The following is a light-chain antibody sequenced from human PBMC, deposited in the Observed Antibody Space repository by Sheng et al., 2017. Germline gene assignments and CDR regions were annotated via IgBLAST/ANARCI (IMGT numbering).Light chain of an antibody. Sequence: IVLTQSPGTLSLSPGERATLSCRASPSVRSSFLAWYQQKPGQAPRLLISGASSRAIGIPDRFSGSGSGTDFTLTISRLEPEDSAVYYCQQRSNWPQTFGQGTKVEIK. CDR2: GAS. V-gene: IGKV3D-20*02. CDR1: PSVRSSF. J-gene: IGKJ2*01. CDR3: QQRSNWPQT.